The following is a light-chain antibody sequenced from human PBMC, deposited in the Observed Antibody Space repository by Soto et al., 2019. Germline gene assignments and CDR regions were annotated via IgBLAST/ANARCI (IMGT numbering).Light chain of an antibody. CDR3: QKYNSAPNT. Sequence: DVQMTQSPSSLSASVGDRVTITCRASRDISSSLAWYQKKPGKVPKLLIYAASTLHAGVQSRFSGSGSGTFFTLTINSLQPEDVATYDCQKYNSAPNTFGRGTRLEIK. J-gene: IGKJ2*01. V-gene: IGKV1-27*01. CDR2: AAS. CDR1: RDISSS.